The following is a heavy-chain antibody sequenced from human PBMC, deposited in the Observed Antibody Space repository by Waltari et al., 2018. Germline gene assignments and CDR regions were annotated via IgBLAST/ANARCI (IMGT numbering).Heavy chain of an antibody. CDR1: GFTFSSYA. Sequence: VQLVESGGGVVQPGRSLRLSCAASGFTFSSYAMHWVRQAPGKGLEWVSAITTGGSAFYADSVKARFTISRDNSKNTLYLEMNSLRAEDTAIYYCARASRYDSGWTAYYDYWGQGTLVTVSS. CDR2: ITTGGSA. D-gene: IGHD6-19*01. V-gene: IGHV3-23*04. J-gene: IGHJ4*02. CDR3: ARASRYDSGWTAYYDY.